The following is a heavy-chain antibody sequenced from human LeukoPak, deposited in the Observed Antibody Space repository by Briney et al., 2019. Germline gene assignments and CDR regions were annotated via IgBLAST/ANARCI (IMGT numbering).Heavy chain of an antibody. D-gene: IGHD4-17*01. J-gene: IGHJ5*02. CDR1: GFIFSNYW. CDR3: AREPEYGDYYWFDP. V-gene: IGHV3-7*01. CDR2: MKQDGREE. Sequence: PGGSLRLSCAASGFIFSNYWMSWVRQAPGKGLEWVANMKQDGREEYLVDSVKGRFTISRDNAKNSVYLQMNSLRAEDTAVYYCAREPEYGDYYWFDPWGQGTLVTVSS.